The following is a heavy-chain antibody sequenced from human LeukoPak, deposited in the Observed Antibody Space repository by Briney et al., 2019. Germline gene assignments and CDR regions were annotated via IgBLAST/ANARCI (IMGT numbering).Heavy chain of an antibody. V-gene: IGHV3-48*01. CDR1: GVTFSTYS. Sequence: GGALRLSCAASGVTFSTYSMNWGREAPGEGGGWVSYISESSGTIYYADSVKGRFTISRDNPKNSLYLQMNSLTAEDTAVYYCARRSEFGVLYYMDVWGKGPTVTVSS. J-gene: IGHJ6*03. CDR3: ARRSEFGVLYYMDV. D-gene: IGHD3-16*01. CDR2: ISESSGTI.